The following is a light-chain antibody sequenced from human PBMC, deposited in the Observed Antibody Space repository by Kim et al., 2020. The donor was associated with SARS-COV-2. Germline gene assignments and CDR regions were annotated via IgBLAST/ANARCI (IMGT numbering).Light chain of an antibody. CDR2: EDD. V-gene: IGLV6-57*03. J-gene: IGLJ2*01. Sequence: GKTVPISCTRSSGSIDDNYVQWYQQRPGGGPTTVIYEDDQRPSGVSDRFSGSIDNSSNSASLTISGLRTEDEADYYCQSYNRDNVLFGGGTKVTVL. CDR1: SGSIDDNY. CDR3: QSYNRDNVL.